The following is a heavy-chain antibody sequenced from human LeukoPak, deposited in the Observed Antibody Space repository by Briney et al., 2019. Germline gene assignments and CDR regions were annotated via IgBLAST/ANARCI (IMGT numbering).Heavy chain of an antibody. Sequence: GGSLRLSCVGSGFTFRSYAMHWVRQAPGKGLEGVALISFDGSVKYFADSVTGRFTISRDNSMNTLYLQMSSQRLEDTAVYYCGKESASSGWNWIDAWGQGSLVTVSS. CDR1: GFTFRSYA. CDR3: GKESASSGWNWIDA. J-gene: IGHJ5*02. D-gene: IGHD6-19*01. CDR2: ISFDGSVK. V-gene: IGHV3-30*18.